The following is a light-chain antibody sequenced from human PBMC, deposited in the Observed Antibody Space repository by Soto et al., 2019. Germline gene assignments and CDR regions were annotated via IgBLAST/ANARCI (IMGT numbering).Light chain of an antibody. Sequence: QSALTQPASVSGSPGQSITISCTGTSSDGGSYNLVSWYQQHPGKAPKLMIYEVSKRPSGVSNRFSGSKSGNTASLTISGLQAGDEADYYCCSYAGSRSYVVFGGGTKLTVL. CDR1: SSDGGSYNL. CDR2: EVS. J-gene: IGLJ2*01. V-gene: IGLV2-23*02. CDR3: CSYAGSRSYVV.